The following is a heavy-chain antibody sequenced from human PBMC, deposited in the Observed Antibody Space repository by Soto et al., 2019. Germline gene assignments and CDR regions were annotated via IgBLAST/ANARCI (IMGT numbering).Heavy chain of an antibody. Sequence: ASVKVSCKPSCSTFTSYGISWLLLAPGQGLEWMGWISAYNGNTDYAQKLQGRVTMTTDTSTSTAYMELRSLRSDDTAVYYCARDPKAVVPAAPIYGMDVWGQGTTVTVSS. D-gene: IGHD2-2*01. CDR2: ISAYNGNT. J-gene: IGHJ6*02. CDR3: ARDPKAVVPAAPIYGMDV. CDR1: CSTFTSYG. V-gene: IGHV1-18*04.